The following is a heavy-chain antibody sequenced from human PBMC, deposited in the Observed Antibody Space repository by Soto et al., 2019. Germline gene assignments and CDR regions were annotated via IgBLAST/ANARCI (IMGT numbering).Heavy chain of an antibody. CDR2: ISGSGGST. CDR3: ANGGQVVTSPHDAFDI. CDR1: GFTFSSYA. D-gene: IGHD3-22*01. V-gene: IGHV3-23*01. J-gene: IGHJ3*02. Sequence: GGSLRLSCAASGFTFSSYAMSWVRQAPGKGLEWVSAISGSGGSTYYADSVKGRFTISRDNSKNTLYLQMNSLRAEDTAVYYCANGGQVVTSPHDAFDIWGQGTMVTVS.